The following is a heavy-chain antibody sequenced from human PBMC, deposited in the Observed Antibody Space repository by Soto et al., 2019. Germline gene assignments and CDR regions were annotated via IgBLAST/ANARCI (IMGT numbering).Heavy chain of an antibody. J-gene: IGHJ1*01. CDR2: TSYDGSNK. CDR3: ARWGTTGGLDV. Sequence: QVQLVESGGGVVQPGTSLRLSCVGSGFTFRRYVIHLVRQAPGKGLEWVALTSYDGSNKDYGDSVKGRFTISRDNSRNTVELQMDSLRREDTALYYCARWGTTGGLDVWGQGTLVSVSS. D-gene: IGHD3-16*01. V-gene: IGHV3-33*05. CDR1: GFTFRRYV.